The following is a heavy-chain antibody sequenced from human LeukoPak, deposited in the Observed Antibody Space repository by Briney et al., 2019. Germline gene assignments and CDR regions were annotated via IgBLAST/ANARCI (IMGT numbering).Heavy chain of an antibody. D-gene: IGHD3-10*01. J-gene: IGHJ4*02. CDR2: INGYNGNT. Sequence: ASVKVSCKASGYTFTSYGISWVRQAPGQGLEWMGWINGYNGNTHYAQKLQGRVTMTTDTSTSTAYMELSSLRSEDTAVYYCARDGSMVRGVRNPFDYWGQGTLVTVSS. V-gene: IGHV1-18*01. CDR3: ARDGSMVRGVRNPFDY. CDR1: GYTFTSYG.